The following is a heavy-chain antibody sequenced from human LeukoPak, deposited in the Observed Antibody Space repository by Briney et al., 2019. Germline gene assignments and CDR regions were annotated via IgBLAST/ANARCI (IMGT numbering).Heavy chain of an antibody. V-gene: IGHV1-69*05. D-gene: IGHD3-22*01. Sequence: SVKVSCKASGGTFSSYAISWVRQAPGQGLEWMGGIIPIFGTATYAQKFQGRVTITTDESTSTAYMELSSLRSEDTAVYYCAVDDSSGYRRPGDYYYYYMDVWGKGTTVTASS. CDR1: GGTFSSYA. CDR3: AVDDSSGYRRPGDYYYYYMDV. J-gene: IGHJ6*03. CDR2: IIPIFGTA.